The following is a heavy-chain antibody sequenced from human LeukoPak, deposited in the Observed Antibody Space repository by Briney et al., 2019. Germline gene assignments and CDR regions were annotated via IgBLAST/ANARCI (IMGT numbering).Heavy chain of an antibody. Sequence: SETLSLTCTVSGGSISSYYWSWIRQPPGKGLEWIGYIYYSGSTNYNPSLKSRVNISVDQSKNQFALKLTSVTAADTAVYYCARTTAAAGSNWFDPWGQGTLVTVSS. J-gene: IGHJ5*02. V-gene: IGHV4-59*01. D-gene: IGHD6-13*01. CDR1: GGSISSYY. CDR3: ARTTAAAGSNWFDP. CDR2: IYYSGST.